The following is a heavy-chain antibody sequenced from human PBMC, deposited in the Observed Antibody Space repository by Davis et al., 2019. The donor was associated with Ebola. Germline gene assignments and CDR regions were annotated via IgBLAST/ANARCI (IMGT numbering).Heavy chain of an antibody. J-gene: IGHJ3*02. CDR3: ARGLYYYDSSGYGAFDI. CDR1: GYTFTNYY. V-gene: IGHV1-2*06. CDR2: INPNSGGT. Sequence: AASVKVSCKASGYTFTNYYMHWVRQAPGQGLEWMGRINPNSGGTNYAQKFQGRVTMTRDTSISTAYMELSRLRSDDTAVYYCARGLYYYDSSGYGAFDIWGQGTMVTVSS. D-gene: IGHD3-22*01.